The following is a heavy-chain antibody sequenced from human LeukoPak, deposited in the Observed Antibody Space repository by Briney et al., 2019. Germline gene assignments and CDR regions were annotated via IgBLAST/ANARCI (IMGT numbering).Heavy chain of an antibody. V-gene: IGHV4-34*01. Sequence: SETLSLTCAVYGGSFSGYYGSWIRQPPGKGLEWIGEINHSGSTNYNPSLKSRVTISVDTSKNQFSLKLSSVTAADTAVYYCARLPPKVTFGGVIGDYFDYWGQGTLVTVSS. CDR2: INHSGST. CDR3: ARLPPKVTFGGVIGDYFDY. J-gene: IGHJ4*02. D-gene: IGHD3-16*02. CDR1: GGSFSGYY.